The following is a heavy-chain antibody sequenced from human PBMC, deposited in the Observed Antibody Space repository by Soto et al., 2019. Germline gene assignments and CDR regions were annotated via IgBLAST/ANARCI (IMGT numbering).Heavy chain of an antibody. D-gene: IGHD6-19*01. Sequence: GGSLRLSCAASGFTFSSYWMSWVRQAPGKGLEWVANIKQDGSEKYYVDSVKGRFTISRDNAKNSLYLQMNSLRAEDTAVYYCARNSGWPLPDAFDIWGQGTMVTVSS. J-gene: IGHJ3*02. V-gene: IGHV3-7*01. CDR1: GFTFSSYW. CDR2: IKQDGSEK. CDR3: ARNSGWPLPDAFDI.